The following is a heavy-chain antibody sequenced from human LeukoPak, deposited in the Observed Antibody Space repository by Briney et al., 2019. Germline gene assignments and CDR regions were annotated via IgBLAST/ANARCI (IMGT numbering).Heavy chain of an antibody. CDR1: GFTFSSYG. V-gene: IGHV3-30*18. CDR3: AKGPKQLLVRRSVWSYMDV. D-gene: IGHD5/OR15-5a*01. Sequence: GGSLRLSCAASGFTFSSYGMHWVRQAPGKGLEWVAVISYDGSNKYYADSVKGRFTISRDNSKNTLYLRMNSLRAEDTAVYYCAKGPKQLLVRRSVWSYMDVWGKGTTVTIS. J-gene: IGHJ6*03. CDR2: ISYDGSNK.